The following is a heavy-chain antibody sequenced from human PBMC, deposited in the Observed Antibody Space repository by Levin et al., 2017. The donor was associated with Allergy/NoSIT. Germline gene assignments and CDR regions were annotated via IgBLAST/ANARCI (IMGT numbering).Heavy chain of an antibody. CDR3: ARDDTFGYGGNRWADAFDI. Sequence: SQTLSLTCTVSGGSVRSGSYYWSWIRQPPGKGLEWIGYIYYSGSTNYNPSLKSRVTISVDTSKNQFSLKLSSVTAADTAVYYCARDDTFGYGGNRWADAFDIWGQGTMVTVSS. J-gene: IGHJ3*02. V-gene: IGHV4-61*01. D-gene: IGHD4-23*01. CDR1: GGSVRSGSYY. CDR2: IYYSGST.